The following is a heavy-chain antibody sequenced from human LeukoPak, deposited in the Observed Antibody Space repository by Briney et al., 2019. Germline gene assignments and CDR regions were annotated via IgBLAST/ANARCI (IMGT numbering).Heavy chain of an antibody. V-gene: IGHV3-74*01. J-gene: IGHJ4*02. Sequence: GGSLRLSCVASGFTFSNHWMRWVRHTPEKGLVWVSRIYNDGSKTTYADSGKGRFTISRGNSKNTVYLQMNSLRAEDTAVYYCARDGPYTIDYWGQGTLVTVSS. CDR2: IYNDGSKT. CDR1: GFTFSNHW. CDR3: ARDGPYTIDY. D-gene: IGHD3-16*01.